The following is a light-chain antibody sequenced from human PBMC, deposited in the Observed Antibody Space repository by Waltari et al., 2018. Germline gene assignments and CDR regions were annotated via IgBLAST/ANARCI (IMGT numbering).Light chain of an antibody. V-gene: IGKV3-20*01. J-gene: IGKJ1*01. CDR2: DAS. CDR3: QKYVSLPAT. Sequence: EIVLTPSPGTLSLSPGERATLSCRASQSVSRSLAWYQQKHGQPPRLLIYDASTRATGIPDRFSGSGSGTDFSLTISRLEPEDFAVYYCQKYVSLPATFGQGTKVEIK. CDR1: QSVSRS.